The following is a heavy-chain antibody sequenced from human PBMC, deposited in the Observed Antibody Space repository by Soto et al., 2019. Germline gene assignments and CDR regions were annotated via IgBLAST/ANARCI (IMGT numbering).Heavy chain of an antibody. J-gene: IGHJ5*02. CDR1: GFTFSSYA. D-gene: IGHD4-4*01. Sequence: PGGSLRLSCAASGFTFSSYAMHWVRQAPGKGLERVAVISYDGSNKYYADSVKGRFTISRDNSKNTLYLQMNSLRAEDTAVYYCARVRTKYSNYVECWFDPWGQGTLVTVSS. CDR3: ARVRTKYSNYVECWFDP. CDR2: ISYDGSNK. V-gene: IGHV3-30-3*01.